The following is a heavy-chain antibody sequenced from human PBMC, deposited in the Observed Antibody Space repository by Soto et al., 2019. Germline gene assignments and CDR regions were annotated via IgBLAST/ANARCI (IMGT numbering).Heavy chain of an antibody. V-gene: IGHV3-30-3*01. CDR2: ISYDGSNK. J-gene: IGHJ4*02. D-gene: IGHD2-2*01. Sequence: LRLSCAASGFTFSSYAMHGVRQAPGKGLEWVAVISYDGSNKYYADSVKGRFTISRDNSKNTLYLQMNSLRAEDTAVYYCARESRLPDCSSTSCFFDYWGQGTLVTVSS. CDR1: GFTFSSYA. CDR3: ARESRLPDCSSTSCFFDY.